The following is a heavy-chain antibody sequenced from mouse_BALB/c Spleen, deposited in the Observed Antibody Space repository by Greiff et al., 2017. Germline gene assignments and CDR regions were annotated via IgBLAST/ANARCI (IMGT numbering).Heavy chain of an antibody. CDR1: GFTFSSYG. CDR2: ISSGGSYT. V-gene: IGHV5-6*01. CDR3: ARQRGIFAWFAY. Sequence: EVMLVESGGDLVKPGGSLKLSCAASGFTFSSYGMSWVRQTPDKRLEWVATISSGGSYTYYPDSVKGRFTISIDNAKNTLYLQMSSLKSEDTAMYYCARQRGIFAWFAYWGQGTLVTVSA. J-gene: IGHJ3*01.